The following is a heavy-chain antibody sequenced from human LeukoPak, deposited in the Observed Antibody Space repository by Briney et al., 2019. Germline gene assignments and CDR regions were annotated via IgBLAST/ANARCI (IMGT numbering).Heavy chain of an antibody. CDR3: ARVSPASWWYPYYYCYMDV. CDR2: IKQDGSEK. V-gene: IGHV3-7*01. Sequence: GGSLRLSCAASGFTFSSYWMSWVRQAPGKGLEWVANIKQDGSEKYYVDSVKGRFTISRDNAKNSLYLQMNSLRAEDTAVYYCARVSPASWWYPYYYCYMDVWGKGTTVTVSS. D-gene: IGHD2-15*01. J-gene: IGHJ6*03. CDR1: GFTFSSYW.